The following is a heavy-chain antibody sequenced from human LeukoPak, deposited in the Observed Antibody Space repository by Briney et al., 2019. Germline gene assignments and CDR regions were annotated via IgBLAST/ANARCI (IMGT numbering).Heavy chain of an antibody. CDR1: GFIFSNYW. Sequence: GGSLRLSCAASGFIFSNYWMSWVRQAPGKGLECVATIKLDGSEKYYVDSVKGRFTISRDNAKTSLYLQMNSLRAEDTAVYYCARDLSGVTGYTYGRGIDYWGQGTLVTVSS. CDR3: ARDLSGVTGYTYGRGIDY. CDR2: IKLDGSEK. J-gene: IGHJ4*02. D-gene: IGHD5-18*01. V-gene: IGHV3-7*01.